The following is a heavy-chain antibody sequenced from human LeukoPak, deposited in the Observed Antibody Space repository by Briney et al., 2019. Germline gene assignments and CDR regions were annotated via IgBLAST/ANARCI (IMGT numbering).Heavy chain of an antibody. V-gene: IGHV3-7*04. CDR2: IKQDGSEK. J-gene: IGHJ4*02. Sequence: GGSLRLSCAASGFTFSSYWMSWVRQAPGKGLEWVANIKQDGSEKYYVDSVKGRFTISRDNAQNSLYLQMNSLRAEDTAIYYCTRVGYIDEGIDYWGQGTLVTVSS. D-gene: IGHD5-24*01. CDR3: TRVGYIDEGIDY. CDR1: GFTFSSYW.